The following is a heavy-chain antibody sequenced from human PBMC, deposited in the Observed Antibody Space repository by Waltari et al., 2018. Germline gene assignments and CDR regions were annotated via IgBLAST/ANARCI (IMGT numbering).Heavy chain of an antibody. V-gene: IGHV2-70*04. CDR3: ARFIPARGGNWFFDL. CDR1: GFSLTTTGMR. J-gene: IGHJ2*01. D-gene: IGHD6-6*01. Sequence: QVTLKESGPALVKPTQTLTLTCTFSGFSLTTTGMRVNWIRQPPGKALEWLARVDWDDAKFYSTSPKTRLTISKDTSKNQVVLTMTNMDPVDTATYYCARFIPARGGNWFFDLWGRGTLVTVSS. CDR2: VDWDDAK.